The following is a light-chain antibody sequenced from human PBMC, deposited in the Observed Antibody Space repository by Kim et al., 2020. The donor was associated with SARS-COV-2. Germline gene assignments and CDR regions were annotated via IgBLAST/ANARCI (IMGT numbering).Light chain of an antibody. J-gene: IGLJ1*01. CDR2: DVK. V-gene: IGLV2-14*03. CDR3: SSYTATTASV. Sequence: QSALTQPASVSGSPGQSITIFCTGTNNDVSGYNYVSWYQQHPGKAPKLLIYDVKRRPSGVSDRFSGSKSGYRATLTISGLQPEDEAEYYCSSYTATTASVFGTGTKVTVL. CDR1: NNDVSGYNY.